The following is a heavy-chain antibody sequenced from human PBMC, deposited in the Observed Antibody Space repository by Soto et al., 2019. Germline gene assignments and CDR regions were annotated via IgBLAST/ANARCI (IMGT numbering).Heavy chain of an antibody. Sequence: TVGSLRLSCVASGFTFSSHWMHWGRLVSGKGLVWVSHINGDGRTTTYADSVKGRFTISRDNAKNTLYLQMNSLRAEDTAVYYRVRDTFGLGIDHWGQGTLVTVS. J-gene: IGHJ4*02. CDR2: INGDGRTT. D-gene: IGHD3-16*01. CDR1: GFTFSSHW. V-gene: IGHV3-74*01. CDR3: VRDTFGLGIDH.